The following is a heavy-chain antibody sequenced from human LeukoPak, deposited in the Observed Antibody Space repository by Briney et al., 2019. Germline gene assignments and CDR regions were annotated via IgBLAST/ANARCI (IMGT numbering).Heavy chain of an antibody. J-gene: IGHJ6*03. CDR2: INHSGST. Sequence: SETLSLTCAVYGGSFSGYYWSWIRQPPGKVLEWIGEINHSGSTNYNPSLKSRVTISVDTSKNQFSLKLSSVTAADTAVYYCARGLSYYYYMDVWGKGTTVTVSS. CDR1: GGSFSGYY. V-gene: IGHV4-34*01. CDR3: ARGLSYYYYMDV.